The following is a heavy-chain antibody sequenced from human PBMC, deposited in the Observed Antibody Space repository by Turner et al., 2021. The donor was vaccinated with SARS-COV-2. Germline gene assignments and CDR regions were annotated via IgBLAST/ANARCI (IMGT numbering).Heavy chain of an antibody. J-gene: IGHJ6*02. V-gene: IGHV3-23*01. CDR1: GLTFNNFG. Sequence: EVQLLESGGGLVQPGGSLRLPCTASGLTFNNFGMSWVRQAPGKGLEWVSTISGSGENTHYAESVKGRFTISRDNSKNTLYLQMNSLRAEDTAIYYCTTSSVPFLEWLFTLMDVWGQGTTVTVSS. CDR2: ISGSGENT. CDR3: TTSSVPFLEWLFTLMDV. D-gene: IGHD3-3*01.